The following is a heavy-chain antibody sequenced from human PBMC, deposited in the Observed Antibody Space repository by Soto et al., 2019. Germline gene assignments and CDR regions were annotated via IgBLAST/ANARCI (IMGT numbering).Heavy chain of an antibody. J-gene: IGHJ6*02. CDR2: IYYSGST. V-gene: IGHV4-61*08. D-gene: IGHD6-13*01. CDR1: GGSISSGGYY. CDR3: ARDLWGGSWYGVYGMDV. Sequence: SETLSLTCTVFGGSISSGGYYWSWIRQPPGKGLEWIGYIYYSGSTNYNPSLKSRVTISVDTSKNQFSLKLSSVTAADTAVYYCARDLWGGSWYGVYGMDVWGQGTTVTVSS.